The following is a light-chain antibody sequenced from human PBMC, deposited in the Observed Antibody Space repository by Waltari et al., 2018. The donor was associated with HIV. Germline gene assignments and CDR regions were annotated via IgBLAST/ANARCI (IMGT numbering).Light chain of an antibody. Sequence: ETVLTQSPATLSLSRGERATLSCRASQSVSSYLAWYQQKPGKAPRLLIYDASNRATGIPARFSGSGSGTDFTLTISSLEPEDFAVYYCQQRSNWPPSLTFGGGTKVEIK. J-gene: IGKJ4*01. V-gene: IGKV3-11*01. CDR3: QQRSNWPPSLT. CDR1: QSVSSY. CDR2: DAS.